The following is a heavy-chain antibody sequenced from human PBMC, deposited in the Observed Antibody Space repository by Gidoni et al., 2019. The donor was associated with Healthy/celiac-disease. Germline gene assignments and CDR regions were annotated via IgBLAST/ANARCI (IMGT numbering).Heavy chain of an antibody. V-gene: IGHV1-69*06. J-gene: IGHJ4*02. D-gene: IGHD2-2*01. Sequence: QVQLVQSGAEVKKPGSSVKVSCKASGDTFSSYAISWVRQAPGQGLEWMGGIIPIFGTANYAQKFQGRVTITADKSTSTAYMELSSLRSEDTAVYYCARVGCSSTSCYQNFDYWGQGTLVTVSS. CDR3: ARVGCSSTSCYQNFDY. CDR1: GDTFSSYA. CDR2: IIPIFGTA.